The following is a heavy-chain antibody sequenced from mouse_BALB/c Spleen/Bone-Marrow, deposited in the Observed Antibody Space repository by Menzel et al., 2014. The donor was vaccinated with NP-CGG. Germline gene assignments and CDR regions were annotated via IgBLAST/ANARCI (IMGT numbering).Heavy chain of an antibody. CDR3: ARGGYGSPFDY. Sequence: DVKLVESGPGLVKPSQSLSLTCSVTGYSITSGYYWNWIRQFPGNKLEWMGYISYDGSNNYNPSLKNRISITRDTSKSQFFLKLNSVTTEDTATYYCARGGYGSPFDYWGQGTTLTVSS. D-gene: IGHD2-10*02. CDR2: ISYDGSN. J-gene: IGHJ2*01. CDR1: GYSITSGYY. V-gene: IGHV3-6*02.